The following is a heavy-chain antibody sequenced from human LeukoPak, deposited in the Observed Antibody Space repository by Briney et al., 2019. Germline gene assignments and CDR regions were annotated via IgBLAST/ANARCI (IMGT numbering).Heavy chain of an antibody. CDR1: GGSISSGSYY. CDR2: IYHSGST. V-gene: IGHV4-39*07. D-gene: IGHD2-2*01. CDR3: ARSRLVVPAAFDY. Sequence: PSQTLSLTCTVSGGSISSGSYYWSWIRQPPGKGLEWIGSIYHSGSTYYNPSLKSRVTISVDTSKNQFSLKLSSVTAADTAVYYCARSRLVVPAAFDYWGQGTLVTVSS. J-gene: IGHJ4*02.